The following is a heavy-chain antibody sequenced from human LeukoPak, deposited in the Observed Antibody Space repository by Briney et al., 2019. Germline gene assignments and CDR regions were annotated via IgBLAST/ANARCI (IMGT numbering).Heavy chain of an antibody. V-gene: IGHV1-8*01. CDR3: ARGSYSSGWYPS. D-gene: IGHD6-19*01. CDR1: GYTFTSYD. Sequence: ASVKVSCKASGYTFTSYDINWVRQATGQGLEWMGWMNPNSGNTGYAQKFQGRVTMTRNTSISTAYMELSTLRSEDTAVYYCARGSYSSGWYPSWGQGTLVTVSS. J-gene: IGHJ5*02. CDR2: MNPNSGNT.